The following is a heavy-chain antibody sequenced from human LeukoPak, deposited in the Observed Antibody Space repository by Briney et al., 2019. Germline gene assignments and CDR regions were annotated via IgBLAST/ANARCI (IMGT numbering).Heavy chain of an antibody. V-gene: IGHV1-18*01. J-gene: IGHJ4*02. Sequence: GASVKVSCKASGYTFTSYGISWVRQAPGQGLEWMRWISAYNGNTNYAQKLQGRVTMTTDTSTSTAYMELRSLRSDDTAVYYCARGGGEGYYDSSGPWTPIHLDYWGQGTLVTVSS. CDR3: ARGGGEGYYDSSGPWTPIHLDY. CDR2: ISAYNGNT. D-gene: IGHD3-22*01. CDR1: GYTFTSYG.